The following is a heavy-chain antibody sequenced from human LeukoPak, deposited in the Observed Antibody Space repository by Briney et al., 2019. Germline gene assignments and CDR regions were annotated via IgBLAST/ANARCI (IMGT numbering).Heavy chain of an antibody. CDR3: AKELPGSGTPDY. D-gene: IGHD2-2*01. J-gene: IGHJ4*02. CDR1: GFTVSSYW. V-gene: IGHV3-74*01. CDR2: INSDGSST. Sequence: GGSLRLSCAASGFTVSSYWMHWVRQAPGKGLVWVSRINSDGSSTSYADSVKGRFTISRDNSKNTLYLQMNSLRAEDTAVYYCAKELPGSGTPDYWGQGTLVTVSS.